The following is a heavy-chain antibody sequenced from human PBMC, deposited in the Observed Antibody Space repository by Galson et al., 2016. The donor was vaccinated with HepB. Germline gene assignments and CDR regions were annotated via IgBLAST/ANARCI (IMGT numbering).Heavy chain of an antibody. Sequence: SLRLSCAVSGFTVSTYNMHWVRQAPGKGPEWIAFTSSSFGVTFYADSVKGRFTISRDNANNSLYLQMNSLRDEDTAVYYCASPGGWFRNWGQGTLVTVSS. D-gene: IGHD6-19*01. J-gene: IGHJ4*02. V-gene: IGHV3-48*02. CDR2: TSSSFGVT. CDR1: GFTVSTYN. CDR3: ASPGGWFRN.